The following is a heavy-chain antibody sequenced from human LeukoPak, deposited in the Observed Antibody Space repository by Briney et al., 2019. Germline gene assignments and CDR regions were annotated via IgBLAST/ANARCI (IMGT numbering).Heavy chain of an antibody. CDR2: IYYSGST. V-gene: IGHV4-39*01. D-gene: IGHD3-16*01. Sequence: SETLSLTCTASGGSISSSSYYWGWIRQPPGKGLEWIGSIYYSGSTYYNPSLKSRVTISVDTSKNQFSLKLSSVTAADTAVYYCARIMITFGGVPHYYYYMDVWGKGTTVTVSS. CDR3: ARIMITFGGVPHYYYYMDV. CDR1: GGSISSSSYY. J-gene: IGHJ6*03.